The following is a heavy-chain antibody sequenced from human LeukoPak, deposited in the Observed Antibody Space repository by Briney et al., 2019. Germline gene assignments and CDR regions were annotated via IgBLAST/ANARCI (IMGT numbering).Heavy chain of an antibody. V-gene: IGHV3-23*01. CDR1: GFTFSSYA. Sequence: GGSLRLSCAASGFTFSSYAMSWVRQAPVKGLEWVSAISGSGGSTYYADSVKGRFTISRDNSKNTLYLQMNSLRAEDTAVYYCATHGPTYDFWSGYYHYFDYWGQGTLVTVSS. J-gene: IGHJ4*02. D-gene: IGHD3-3*01. CDR3: ATHGPTYDFWSGYYHYFDY. CDR2: ISGSGGST.